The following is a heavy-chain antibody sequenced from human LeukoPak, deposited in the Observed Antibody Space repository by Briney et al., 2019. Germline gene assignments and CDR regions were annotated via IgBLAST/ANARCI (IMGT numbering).Heavy chain of an antibody. CDR2: IYYSGST. D-gene: IGHD6-19*01. Sequence: SETLSLTCTVSGGSISSSSYYWGWIRQPPGKGLEWIGSIYYSGSTYYNPSLKSRVTISVDTSKNQFSLKLSSVTAADTAVYYCATEPLIAVAGTGGNYWGQGTLVTVSS. V-gene: IGHV4-39*01. CDR1: GGSISSSSYY. J-gene: IGHJ4*02. CDR3: ATEPLIAVAGTGGNY.